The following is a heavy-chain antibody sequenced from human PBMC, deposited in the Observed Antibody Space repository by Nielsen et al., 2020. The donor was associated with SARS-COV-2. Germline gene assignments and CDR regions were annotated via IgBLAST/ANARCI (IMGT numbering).Heavy chain of an antibody. Sequence: GGSLRLSCAASGFTFSSFGMYWVRQAPGKGLEWVAVTSFDGSNTYYADSVKGRFTISRDNFKNTLYLQMNSLRTEDTAVYYCAKSNVVRGIIGYYFEYWGRGTAVNVSS. D-gene: IGHD3-10*01. CDR2: TSFDGSNT. V-gene: IGHV3-30*18. CDR3: AKSNVVRGIIGYYFEY. J-gene: IGHJ4*02. CDR1: GFTFSSFG.